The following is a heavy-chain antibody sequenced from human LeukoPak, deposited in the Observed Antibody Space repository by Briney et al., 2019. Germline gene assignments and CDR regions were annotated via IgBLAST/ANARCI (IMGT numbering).Heavy chain of an antibody. Sequence: GGSLRLSCAASGFTFSSYFMHWVRQAPGKGLEWVADIASDGSHTFYVESVKGRFTISRDNSKNTLYLQMNGLRAEDTAVYFCARERQDTILHSGAFDIWGQGTMVTVSS. D-gene: IGHD2-21*01. CDR3: ARERQDTILHSGAFDI. CDR1: GFTFSSYF. CDR2: IASDGSHT. J-gene: IGHJ3*02. V-gene: IGHV3-30-3*01.